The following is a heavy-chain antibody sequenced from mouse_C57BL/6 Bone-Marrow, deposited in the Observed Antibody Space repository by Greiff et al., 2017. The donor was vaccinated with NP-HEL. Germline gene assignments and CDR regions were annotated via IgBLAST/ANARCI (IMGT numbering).Heavy chain of an antibody. CDR3: ARELRGYFDV. CDR2: IDPSDSYT. J-gene: IGHJ1*03. CDR1: GYTFTSYW. Sequence: QVQLQQSGAELVKPGASVKLSCKASGYTFTSYWMQWVKQSPGQGLEWIGEIDPSDSYTNYNQKFKGKATLTVDTSSSTAYMQLSSLTSEDSAVYYCARELRGYFDVWGTGTTVTVSS. V-gene: IGHV1-50*01. D-gene: IGHD1-1*01.